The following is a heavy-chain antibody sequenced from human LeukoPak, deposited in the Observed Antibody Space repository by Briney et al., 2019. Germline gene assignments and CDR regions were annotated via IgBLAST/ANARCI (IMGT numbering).Heavy chain of an antibody. V-gene: IGHV1-2*02. CDR3: TREDY. CDR1: GYTFTRYH. J-gene: IGHJ4*02. CDR2: INANSGGT. Sequence: ASVKVSCKASGYTFTRYHLHWIRQAPGQGLEGRGWINANSGGTNYAQKFQGRVTMTRDTSISTAYMELSRLSSDDTAVYYCTREDYWGQGTQATVFS.